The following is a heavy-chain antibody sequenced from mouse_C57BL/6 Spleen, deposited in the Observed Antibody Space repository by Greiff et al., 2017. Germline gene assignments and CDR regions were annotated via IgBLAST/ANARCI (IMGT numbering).Heavy chain of an antibody. CDR2: IHPNSGST. Sequence: QVQLQQPGAELVKPGASVKLSCKASGYTFTSYWMPWVKQRPGQGLAWIGMIHPNSGSTNFNEKFKIKATLTVDKSSSSAYMQLSSRTSEDSAVDYCARRDVSSSPCAYWGQGTLVTVAA. CDR3: ARRDVSSSPCAY. CDR1: GYTFTSYW. D-gene: IGHD1-1*01. J-gene: IGHJ3*01. V-gene: IGHV1-64*01.